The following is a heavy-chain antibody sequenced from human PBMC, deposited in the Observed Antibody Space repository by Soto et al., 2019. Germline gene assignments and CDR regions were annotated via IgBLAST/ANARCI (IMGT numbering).Heavy chain of an antibody. D-gene: IGHD3-3*01. CDR3: ARGSGNFEH. Sequence: GGSLRLSCAASTVTFSSYWMTWVRQAPGKGLEWVANISPDGGQKDYVDSVKGRFTVSRDNAKKSLHLQIDSLRAEDSAVYYCARGSGNFEHWGLGTLVTVSS. J-gene: IGHJ4*02. CDR1: TVTFSSYW. V-gene: IGHV3-7*01. CDR2: ISPDGGQK.